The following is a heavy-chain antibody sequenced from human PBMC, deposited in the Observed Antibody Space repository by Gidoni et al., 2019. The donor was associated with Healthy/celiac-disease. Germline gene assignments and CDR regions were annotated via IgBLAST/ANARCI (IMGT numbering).Heavy chain of an antibody. CDR1: GGSFSGYY. V-gene: IGHV4-34*01. CDR3: ARRAYYYDSIDLRY. CDR2: INHSGST. D-gene: IGHD3-22*01. Sequence: QVQLQQWGAGLLKPSETLSLTCAVYGGSFSGYYWSWIRQPPGKGLEWIGEINHSGSTNYNPSLKSRVTISVDTSKNQFSLKLSSVTAADTAVYYCARRAYYYDSIDLRYWGQGTLVTVSS. J-gene: IGHJ4*02.